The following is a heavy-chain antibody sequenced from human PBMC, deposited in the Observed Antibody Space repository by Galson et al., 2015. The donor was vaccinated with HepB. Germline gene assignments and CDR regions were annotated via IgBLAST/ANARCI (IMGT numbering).Heavy chain of an antibody. V-gene: IGHV4-39*07. D-gene: IGHD5-24*01. Sequence: TLSLTCTVSGASIDRSTSYWGWIRQAPGKGLEWVGSSYYTGSTYFNPSRKSRVTMSVDTSKNQFSLTLSSVTAADTAVYYCVNGDGYWGPYSFNIWGQGTMVTVSS. J-gene: IGHJ3*02. CDR3: VNGDGYWGPYSFNI. CDR2: SYYTGST. CDR1: GASIDRSTSY.